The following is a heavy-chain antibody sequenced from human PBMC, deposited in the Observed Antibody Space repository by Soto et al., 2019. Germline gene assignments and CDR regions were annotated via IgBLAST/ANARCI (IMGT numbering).Heavy chain of an antibody. V-gene: IGHV3-48*01. CDR2: ISSSSSTI. Sequence: EVQLVESGGGLVQRGGSLRLSCAASGLTFSSYSMNWVRQAPGKGLEWVSYISSSSSTIYYADSVKGRFTISRDNAKNSLYLQMNSLRAEDTAVYYCAVGEESRYYCYGMDVWGQGTTVTVSS. CDR3: AVGEESRYYCYGMDV. J-gene: IGHJ6*02. CDR1: GLTFSSYS.